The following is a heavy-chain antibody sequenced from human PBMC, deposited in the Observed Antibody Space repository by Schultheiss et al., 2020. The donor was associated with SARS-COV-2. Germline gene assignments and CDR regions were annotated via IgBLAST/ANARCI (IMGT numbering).Heavy chain of an antibody. CDR1: GYTFTSYG. J-gene: IGHJ6*02. D-gene: IGHD3-10*01. Sequence: ASVKVSCKASGYTFTSYGISWVRQAPGQGLEWMGWINAGNGNTKYSQKFQGRVTITRDTSASTAYMELSSLRSEDTAVYYCARDLKRITMVRGAPVHTMDVWGQGTTVTVSS. CDR2: INAGNGNT. V-gene: IGHV1-18*01. CDR3: ARDLKRITMVRGAPVHTMDV.